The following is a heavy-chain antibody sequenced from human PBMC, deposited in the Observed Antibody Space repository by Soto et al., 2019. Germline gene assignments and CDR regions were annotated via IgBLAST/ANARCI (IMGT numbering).Heavy chain of an antibody. V-gene: IGHV3-33*01. Sequence: QVQLVESGGGVVQPGRSLRLSCAASGFTFSSYGMHWVRQAPGKGLEWVAVIWYDGSNKYYADSVKGRFTISRDNSKNALYLQVNSLRAEDTAVYYCARDQGGAVAVTGYFDYWGQGTLVTVSS. CDR2: IWYDGSNK. CDR1: GFTFSSYG. D-gene: IGHD6-19*01. CDR3: ARDQGGAVAVTGYFDY. J-gene: IGHJ4*02.